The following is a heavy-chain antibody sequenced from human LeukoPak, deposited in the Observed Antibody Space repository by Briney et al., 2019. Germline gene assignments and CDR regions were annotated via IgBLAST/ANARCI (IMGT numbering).Heavy chain of an antibody. CDR1: GFTFGDYA. CDR3: TRDRIAAAGRGDY. D-gene: IGHD6-13*01. V-gene: IGHV3-49*03. CDR2: IRSKAYGGTT. Sequence: PGGSLRLSGTASGFTFGDYAMSWFRQAPGKGLEWVGFIRSKAYGGTTEYAASVKGRFTISRDDSKSIAYLQMNSLKTEDTAVYYCTRDRIAAAGRGDYWGQGTLVTVSS. J-gene: IGHJ4*02.